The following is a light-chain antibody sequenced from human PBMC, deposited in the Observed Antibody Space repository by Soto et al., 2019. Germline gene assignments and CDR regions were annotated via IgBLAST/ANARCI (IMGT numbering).Light chain of an antibody. CDR2: RAS. CDR1: QSVSSSY. CDR3: QQYGSSPTWT. V-gene: IGKV3-20*01. Sequence: EIVLTQSPGTLSLSPGERATLPCRASQSVSSSYLAWYQQKPGQAPKVLIYRASSRATGIPDRFSGSGSGTDFTLTISRLEPEDSAVYYCQQYGSSPTWTFGQGTKVDIK. J-gene: IGKJ1*01.